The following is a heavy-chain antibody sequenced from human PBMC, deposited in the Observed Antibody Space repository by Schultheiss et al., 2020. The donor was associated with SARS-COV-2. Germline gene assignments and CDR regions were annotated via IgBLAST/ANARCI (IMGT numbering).Heavy chain of an antibody. Sequence: GGSLRLSCAASGFTFSDYYMSWIRQAPGKGLEWVSYISSSSSYTNYADSVKGRFTISRDNAKNSLYLQMNSLRAEDTAVYYCARGRGTGSYRPDGYGMDVWGQGTTVTVSS. V-gene: IGHV3-11*06. D-gene: IGHD3-16*02. CDR2: ISSSSSYT. CDR1: GFTFSDYY. J-gene: IGHJ6*02. CDR3: ARGRGTGSYRPDGYGMDV.